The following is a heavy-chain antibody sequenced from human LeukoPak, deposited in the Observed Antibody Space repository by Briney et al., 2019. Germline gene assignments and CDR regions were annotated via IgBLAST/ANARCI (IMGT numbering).Heavy chain of an antibody. CDR3: ARFVVVTANFDY. V-gene: IGHV4-59*01. CDR1: GGSISSYY. CDR2: IYYSGST. D-gene: IGHD2-21*02. J-gene: IGHJ4*02. Sequence: SETLSLTCTVSGGSISSYYWSWIRQPPGKGLGWIGYIYYSGSTNYNPSLKSRVTISVDTSKNQFSLKLSSVTAADTAVYYCARFVVVTANFDYWGQGTLVTVSS.